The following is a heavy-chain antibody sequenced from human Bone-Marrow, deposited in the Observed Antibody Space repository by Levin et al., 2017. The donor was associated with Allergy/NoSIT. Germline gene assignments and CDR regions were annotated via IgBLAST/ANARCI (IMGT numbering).Heavy chain of an antibody. V-gene: IGHV1-2*06. J-gene: IGHJ4*02. D-gene: IGHD5-12*01. CDR1: GYSFTGYP. CDR3: ARVYSSYDYFSYDDF. CDR2: INPHRGDT. Sequence: ASVKVSCQASGYSFTGYPVHWVRQAPGQGLEWMGRINPHRGDTKYAQKFQGRVTMTGDTSIRTAYMELTRLTSDDTAIYYCARVYSSYDYFSYDDFWGQGTLVTVSS.